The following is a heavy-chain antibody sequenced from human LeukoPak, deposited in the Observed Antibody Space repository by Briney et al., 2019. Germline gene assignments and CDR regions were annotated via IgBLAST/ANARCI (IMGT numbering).Heavy chain of an antibody. CDR2: INSDGSST. J-gene: IGHJ4*02. V-gene: IGHV3-74*01. CDR3: AKDDRSFFDY. CDR1: GFTFSSYW. Sequence: GGSLRLSCAASGFTFSSYWMHRVRQAPGKGLVWVSRINSDGSSTTYADSVKGRFTISRDNSKNTLYLQMNSLRAEDTAVYYCAKDDRSFFDYWGQGTLVTVSS.